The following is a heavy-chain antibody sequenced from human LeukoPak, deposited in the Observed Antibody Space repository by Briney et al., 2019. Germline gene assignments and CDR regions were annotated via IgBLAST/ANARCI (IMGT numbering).Heavy chain of an antibody. Sequence: ASVKVSCKASGGTFSSYAISWVRQAPGQGLEWMGRIMPIFGTANYAQKFQGRVTITTDESTSTAYMELSSLRSEDTAVYYCARASRRALDCGGDCYLNYWGQGTLVTVSS. CDR3: ARASRRALDCGGDCYLNY. CDR1: GGTFSSYA. J-gene: IGHJ4*02. V-gene: IGHV1-69*05. CDR2: IMPIFGTA. D-gene: IGHD2-21*02.